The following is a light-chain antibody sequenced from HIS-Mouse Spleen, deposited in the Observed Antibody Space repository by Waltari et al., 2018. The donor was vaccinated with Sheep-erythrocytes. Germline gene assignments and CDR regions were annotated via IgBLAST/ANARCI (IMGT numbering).Light chain of an antibody. J-gene: IGLJ1*01. CDR2: EGS. V-gene: IGLV2-23*01. Sequence: QSALTQPASVSGSPGQSITISCTGTSSAVGSYNLVSWYQQHPGKAPKLMIYEGSKLPSGGANRFSGSKYGNTAALTISGLQAEDEADYYCCSYAGSYNHVFATGTKVTVL. CDR3: CSYAGSYNHV. CDR1: SSAVGSYNL.